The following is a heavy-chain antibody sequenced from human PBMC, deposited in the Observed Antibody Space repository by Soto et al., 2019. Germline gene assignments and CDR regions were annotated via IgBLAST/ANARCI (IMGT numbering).Heavy chain of an antibody. J-gene: IGHJ4*02. CDR1: GFTFSNYP. CDR2: ISAGGDTT. CDR3: ARRV. Sequence: EVQVSESGGGLVQPGGSLRLSCATSGFTFSNYPMNWVRQAPGKGLEWVSGISAGGDTTYYADSVKGSFTIFRDNSKNSVSLQMNSLRVEDTAVYYCARRVWGQGTLVTVSS. V-gene: IGHV3-23*01.